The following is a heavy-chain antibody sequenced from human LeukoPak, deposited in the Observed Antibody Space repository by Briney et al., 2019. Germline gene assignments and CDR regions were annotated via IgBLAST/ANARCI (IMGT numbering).Heavy chain of an antibody. D-gene: IGHD5-12*01. J-gene: IGHJ4*02. V-gene: IGHV1-2*02. Sequence: ASVKVSCKASGYTFTGYYMHWVRQAPGQGLEWMGWINPNSGGTNYAQKFQGRVTMTRDTSISTAYMELSRLRSDDTAVYYWAGGYSGYDWDYFDYWGQGTLVTVSS. CDR3: AGGYSGYDWDYFDY. CDR1: GYTFTGYY. CDR2: INPNSGGT.